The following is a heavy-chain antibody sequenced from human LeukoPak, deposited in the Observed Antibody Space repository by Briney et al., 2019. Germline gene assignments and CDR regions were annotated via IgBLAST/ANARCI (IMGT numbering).Heavy chain of an antibody. CDR1: GGSISSYY. CDR2: IYYSGST. J-gene: IGHJ6*02. V-gene: IGHV4-59*08. CDR3: ARGAGSSWITPSDYYYYGMDV. D-gene: IGHD6-13*01. Sequence: SETLSLTCTVSGGSISSYYWSWIRQPPGKGLEWIGYIYYSGSTNYNPSLKSRVTISVDTSKNQFSLKLSSVTAADTAVYYCARGAGSSWITPSDYYYYGMDVWGQGTTVTVSS.